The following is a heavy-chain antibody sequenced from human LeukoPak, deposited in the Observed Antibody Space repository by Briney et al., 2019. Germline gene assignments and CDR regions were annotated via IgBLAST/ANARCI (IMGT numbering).Heavy chain of an antibody. Sequence: SETLSLTCTVSGGSINSYYWSWIRQPAGKGLEWIGRIYSSGSTNYNPSLKSRVTMSVDTSKNQFSLKLSSVTAADTAVYYCARHESQYSSSWYGGYYYYYYMDVWGKGTTVTVSS. CDR2: IYSSGST. CDR1: GGSINSYY. V-gene: IGHV4-4*07. CDR3: ARHESQYSSSWYGGYYYYYYMDV. J-gene: IGHJ6*03. D-gene: IGHD6-13*01.